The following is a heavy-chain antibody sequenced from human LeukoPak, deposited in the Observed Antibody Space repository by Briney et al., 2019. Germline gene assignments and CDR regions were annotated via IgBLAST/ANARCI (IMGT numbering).Heavy chain of an antibody. CDR2: INPSGGST. V-gene: IGHV1-46*01. CDR1: GYTFTSYY. Sequence: ASVKVSCKASGYTFTSYYMHWVRQAPGQGLEWMGIINPSGGSTSYAQKFQGRVTMTRDTSTSTVYMELSSLRSEDTAVYYCARGLGYYCDSSGYIGYFQHWGQGTLVTVSP. J-gene: IGHJ1*01. D-gene: IGHD3-22*01. CDR3: ARGLGYYCDSSGYIGYFQH.